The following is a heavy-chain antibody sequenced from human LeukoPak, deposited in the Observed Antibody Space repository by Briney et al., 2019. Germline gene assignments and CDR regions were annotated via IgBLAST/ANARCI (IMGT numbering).Heavy chain of an antibody. Sequence: TSETLSLTCTVSGYSISSGYYWGWIRQPPGKGLEWIGSIYHSGSTYYNPSLKSRVTISVDTSKNQFSLKLSSVTAADTAVYYCARHFDVLDAFDIWGQGTMVTVSS. J-gene: IGHJ3*02. CDR1: GYSISSGYY. CDR2: IYHSGST. CDR3: ARHFDVLDAFDI. V-gene: IGHV4-38-2*02. D-gene: IGHD3-3*02.